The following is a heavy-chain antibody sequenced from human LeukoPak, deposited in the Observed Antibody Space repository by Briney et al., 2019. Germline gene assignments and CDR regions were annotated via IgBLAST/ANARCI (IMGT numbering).Heavy chain of an antibody. Sequence: SSETLSLTCTVSGDSISSSSYYWGWIRQPPGKGPEWIGSVYYSGSTYYNPSLKSRITISVDTSRNQFFLKMSSVTAADTAVYYCARHIGGGIEDMDVWGKGTKVTVSS. CDR1: GDSISSSSYY. CDR2: VYYSGST. J-gene: IGHJ6*03. V-gene: IGHV4-39*01. CDR3: ARHIGGGIEDMDV. D-gene: IGHD3-16*02.